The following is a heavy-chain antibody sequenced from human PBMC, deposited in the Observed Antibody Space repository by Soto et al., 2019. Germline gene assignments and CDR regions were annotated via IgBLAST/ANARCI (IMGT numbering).Heavy chain of an antibody. CDR1: GGTFSRYA. D-gene: IGHD6-19*01. CDR3: AQTLGLAVSGPGRFDL. J-gene: IGHJ2*01. V-gene: IGHV1-69*12. CDR2: ITPIFGTP. Sequence: QVQLVQSGTEVKKPGSSVKVSCKASGGTFSRYAINWVRQAPGHGLEWMGGITPIFGTPNYAQKFQGRVTIAADGSTKTADMELRRLRSEDTAVYYCAQTLGLAVSGPGRFDLWGRGTLVTVTS.